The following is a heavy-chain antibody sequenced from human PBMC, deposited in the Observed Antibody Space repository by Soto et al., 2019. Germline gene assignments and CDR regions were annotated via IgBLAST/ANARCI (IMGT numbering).Heavy chain of an antibody. J-gene: IGHJ4*02. Sequence: SETLSLTCSVSGSSIRSYYWSWIRQPPGKGLEWIGNIYYSGSTNYNPSLKSRVIISVDSSKSQFSLRLNSLTAADTAVYYCTRVGGYYGDYPNFDYWGQGALVTVSS. V-gene: IGHV4-59*01. CDR1: GSSIRSYY. CDR2: IYYSGST. CDR3: TRVGGYYGDYPNFDY. D-gene: IGHD4-17*01.